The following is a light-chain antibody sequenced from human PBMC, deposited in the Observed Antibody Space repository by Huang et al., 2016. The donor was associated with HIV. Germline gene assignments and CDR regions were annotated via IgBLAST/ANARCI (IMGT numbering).Light chain of an antibody. J-gene: IGKJ1*01. CDR3: QQYHSWPPVT. V-gene: IGKV3-15*01. CDR1: QSVTHS. Sequence: IVMTQSPDTLSVSPGERATLSCRAGQSVTHSLAWYHQKPGQAPRLLIYGTSTRATGNPGRFSGSGSGTDFTLTISSLQSDDFGVYFCQQYHSWPPVTFGQGTKVEI. CDR2: GTS.